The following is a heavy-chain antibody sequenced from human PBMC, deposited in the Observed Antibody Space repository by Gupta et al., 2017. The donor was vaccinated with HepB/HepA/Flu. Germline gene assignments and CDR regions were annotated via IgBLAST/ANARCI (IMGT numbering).Heavy chain of an antibody. J-gene: IGHJ4*01. D-gene: IGHD4-17*01. CDR2: IYYSGNT. CDR3: ARPSYGDCLFAFDY. CDR1: GCSISMSSYY. Sequence: QLQLQESGPGLVKPSETLSLTCNVSGCSISMSSYYWGWLRQSPGKRLQWIGSIYYSGNTYYNPSLKSRITISVDTSKNQFSLKLNSVTAADTAVYYCARPSYGDCLFAFDYWGHGTPVIVSS. V-gene: IGHV4-39*01.